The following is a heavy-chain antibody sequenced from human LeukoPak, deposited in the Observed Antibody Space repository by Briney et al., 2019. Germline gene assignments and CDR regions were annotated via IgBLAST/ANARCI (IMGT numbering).Heavy chain of an antibody. J-gene: IGHJ4*02. CDR3: ARDGMDDYVWGSYRYDY. D-gene: IGHD3-16*02. Sequence: GGSLRLSCAASGFSLSGFWMHWVRQAPGKGLEWVSYISSSGSTIYYADSVKGRFTISRDNAKNSLYLQMNSLRAEDTAVYYCARDGMDDYVWGSYRYDYWGQGTLVTVSS. V-gene: IGHV3-48*03. CDR1: GFSLSGFW. CDR2: ISSSGSTI.